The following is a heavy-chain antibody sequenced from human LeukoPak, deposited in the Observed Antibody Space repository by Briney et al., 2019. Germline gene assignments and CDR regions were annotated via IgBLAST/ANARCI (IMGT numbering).Heavy chain of an antibody. V-gene: IGHV3-33*06. Sequence: GRSLRLSCAASGFTFSSYGMHWVRQAPGKGLEWVAVIWYDGSNKYYADSVKGRFTISRDNSKNTLYLQMNSLRAEDTAVYYCAKTHYYDSSGYGDYWGQGTLVTVSS. D-gene: IGHD3-22*01. J-gene: IGHJ4*02. CDR3: AKTHYYDSSGYGDY. CDR1: GFTFSSYG. CDR2: IWYDGSNK.